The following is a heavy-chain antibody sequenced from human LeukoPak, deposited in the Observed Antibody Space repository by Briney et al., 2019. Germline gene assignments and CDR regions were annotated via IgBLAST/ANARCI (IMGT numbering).Heavy chain of an antibody. CDR3: AKDGGEYYDILTGYYPRLYYMDV. CDR2: ISGSGGSK. V-gene: IGHV3-23*01. Sequence: HPGGSLRLSCVASGFTFSTYGTSWVRQAPGKGLEWVSAISGSGGSKYYADSVKGRFTISRDNSKNTLYLQMNSLRAEDTAVYYCAKDGGEYYDILTGYYPRLYYMDVWGKGTTVTISS. J-gene: IGHJ6*03. CDR1: GFTFSTYG. D-gene: IGHD3-9*01.